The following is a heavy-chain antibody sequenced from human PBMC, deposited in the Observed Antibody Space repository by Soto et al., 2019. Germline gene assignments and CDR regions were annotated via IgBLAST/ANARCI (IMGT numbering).Heavy chain of an antibody. D-gene: IGHD3-3*01. V-gene: IGHV3-15*07. CDR3: TIRAQYYDFWSGYQANDY. Sequence: PGVSLRVACGACGVTFCKGWMNCDRQAPGKGLEWVGRIKSKTDGGTTDYAAPVKGRFTISRDDSKNTLYLQMNSLKTEDTAVYYCTIRAQYYDFWSGYQANDYWGQGTLVTVSS. CDR1: GVTFCKGW. CDR2: IKSKTDGGTT. J-gene: IGHJ4*02.